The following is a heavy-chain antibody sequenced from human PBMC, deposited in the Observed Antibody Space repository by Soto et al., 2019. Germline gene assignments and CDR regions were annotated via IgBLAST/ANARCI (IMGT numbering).Heavy chain of an antibody. J-gene: IGHJ4*02. V-gene: IGHV3-7*05. CDR1: GFTISRYW. D-gene: IGHD3-10*01. CDR3: ARTELLDY. Sequence: GGSLRLSCAVSGFTISRYWMSWVRQAPGKGLEWVANINQDGSEKYYVDSVKGRFSVSRDNAKSSLYLQMNSLRVEDTAVYYCARTELLDYRRQGTLVTVSS. CDR2: INQDGSEK.